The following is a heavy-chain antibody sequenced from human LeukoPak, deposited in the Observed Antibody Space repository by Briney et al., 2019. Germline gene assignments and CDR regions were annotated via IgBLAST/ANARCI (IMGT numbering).Heavy chain of an antibody. D-gene: IGHD2-8*02. V-gene: IGHV4-34*01. CDR1: GGSFSGYY. CDR2: INHSGST. Sequence: SETLSLTCAVYGGSFSGYYWSWIRQPPGKGLEWIGEINHSGSTNYNPSLKSRVTISVDTSKNQFSLKLSSVTAADTAVYYCARGRGRKGLTGDYWGQGTLVTVSS. CDR3: ARGRGRKGLTGDY. J-gene: IGHJ4*02.